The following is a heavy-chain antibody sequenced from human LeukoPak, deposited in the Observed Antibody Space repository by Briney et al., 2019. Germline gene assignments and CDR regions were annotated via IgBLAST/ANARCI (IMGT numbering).Heavy chain of an antibody. CDR1: GGSFSGYY. D-gene: IGHD1-26*01. Sequence: PSETLSLTCAVYGGSFSGYYWSWIRQPPGKGLEWIGEINHSGSTNYNPSLKSRVTISVDTSKSQLSLKLTSVTAADTAVYYCARIKWELSYYYYYGMDVWGQGTTVTVSS. J-gene: IGHJ6*02. CDR3: ARIKWELSYYYYYGMDV. CDR2: INHSGST. V-gene: IGHV4-34*01.